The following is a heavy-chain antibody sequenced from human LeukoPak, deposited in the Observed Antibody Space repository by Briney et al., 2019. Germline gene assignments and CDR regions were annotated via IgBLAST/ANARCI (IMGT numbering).Heavy chain of an antibody. CDR3: ANHLPRALLSFYDAFDI. CDR2: ISGSGGIT. CDR1: GFTFSSCA. J-gene: IGHJ3*02. D-gene: IGHD2/OR15-2a*01. V-gene: IGHV3-23*01. Sequence: GGSLRLSCAASGFTFSSCAMNWVRQAPGKGLEWVSGISGSGGITHYADSVRGRFTISRDNSKNTLYLQMNSLRAEDTAVYYCANHLPRALLSFYDAFDIWGQGTMVTVSS.